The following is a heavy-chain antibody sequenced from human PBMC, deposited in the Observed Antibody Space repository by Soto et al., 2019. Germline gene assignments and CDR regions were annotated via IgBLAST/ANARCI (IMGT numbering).Heavy chain of an antibody. V-gene: IGHV3-23*01. J-gene: IGHJ4*02. CDR2: ISGSGGST. Sequence: GGSLRLSCAASGFTFSSYAMSWVRQAPGKGLEWVSAISGSGGSTYYADSVKGRFTISRDNSKNTLYLQMNSLRAEDTAVYYCAKDLAPMIVVVITTAGGIDYWGQGTLVTVSS. CDR3: AKDLAPMIVVVITTAGGIDY. D-gene: IGHD3-22*01. CDR1: GFTFSSYA.